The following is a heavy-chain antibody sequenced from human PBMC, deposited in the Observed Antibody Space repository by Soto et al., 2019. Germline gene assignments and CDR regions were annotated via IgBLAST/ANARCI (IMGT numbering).Heavy chain of an antibody. CDR1: GFTFSSYG. Sequence: EVQLLESGGGLVQPGGSLRLTCAASGFTFSSYGISWIRLSPGKGLEWVSDISGGGDTTYYTPSVKGRFTISKDYLKNTLHFQMTSLRREETAIYYFAKYRDFVVLPAGILDYWGPGTLVTVSS. D-gene: IGHD2-8*01. V-gene: IGHV3-23*01. J-gene: IGHJ4*02. CDR3: AKYRDFVVLPAGILDY. CDR2: ISGGGDTT.